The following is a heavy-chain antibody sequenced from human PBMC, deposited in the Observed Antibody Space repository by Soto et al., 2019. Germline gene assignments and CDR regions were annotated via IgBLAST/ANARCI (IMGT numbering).Heavy chain of an antibody. J-gene: IGHJ4*02. D-gene: IGHD2-15*01. CDR2: IIAIYSNT. V-gene: IGHV1-69*05. Sequence: SVKVSCKASGGTFSSYAISWVRQAPGQGLEWMGGIIAIYSNTKYAQKFQGRVTITTDKSTSTAYMELSSLRSEDTAVYYCARDLGGWPDYWGQGTLVTVSS. CDR3: ARDLGGWPDY. CDR1: GGTFSSYA.